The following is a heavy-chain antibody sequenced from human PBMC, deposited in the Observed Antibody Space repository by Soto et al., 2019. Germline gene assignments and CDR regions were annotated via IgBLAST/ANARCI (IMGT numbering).Heavy chain of an antibody. D-gene: IGHD3-22*01. J-gene: IGHJ4*02. CDR3: GREQSSGKYGKGRLDS. CDR2: ISSSGSTI. CDR1: GFTFSSYD. Sequence: EVQLVESGGGLVQPGGSLRLSCAASGFTFSSYDMNWVRQAPGKGLEWLSYISSSGSTIYYADSVKGRFTISRDNAKNSLYLKINSLREEDAALYYCGREQSSGKYGKGRLDSWGQGTLVTPSS. V-gene: IGHV3-48*03.